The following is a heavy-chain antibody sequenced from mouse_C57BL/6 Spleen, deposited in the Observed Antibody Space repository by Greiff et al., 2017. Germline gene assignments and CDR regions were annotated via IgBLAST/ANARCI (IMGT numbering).Heavy chain of an antibody. CDR3: AREVYWYFDV. Sequence: VQLKQSGPGMVKPSQSLSLTCTVTGFSITSGYDWHWIRHFPGNKLEWMGYISYSGSTNYNPSLKSRISITHDTSKNHFFLKLNSVTTEDTAAYYCAREVYWYFDVWGTGTTVTVSS. CDR1: GFSITSGYD. J-gene: IGHJ1*03. V-gene: IGHV3-1*01. CDR2: ISYSGST.